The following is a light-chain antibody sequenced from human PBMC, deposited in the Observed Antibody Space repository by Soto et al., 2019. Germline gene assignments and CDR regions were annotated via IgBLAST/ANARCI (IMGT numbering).Light chain of an antibody. CDR3: QQYKDSVWT. CDR1: QDIDNY. J-gene: IGKJ1*01. Sequence: IHMTHSPSSLSASVCYRFTITCRASQDIDNYLDWYQQKPGKAPNLVISDVSSLERGVPPRFSGSGSGTEFTLTISGLQPDDFATYYCQQYKDSVWTFGQGTKVDIK. CDR2: DVS. V-gene: IGKV1D-13*01.